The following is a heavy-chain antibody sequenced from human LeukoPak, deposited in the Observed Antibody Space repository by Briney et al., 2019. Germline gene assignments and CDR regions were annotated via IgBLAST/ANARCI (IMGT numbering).Heavy chain of an antibody. J-gene: IGHJ4*02. D-gene: IGHD3-3*01. CDR1: GGTFSSYA. Sequence: GASVKVSCKASGGTFSSYAISWVRQAPGQGLEWMGGIIPIFGTANYAQKFQGRVTITADESTSTAYMELSSLRSEDTAVYYCARVLTPNYYDFWSGYYGLAYWGQGTLVTVSS. CDR3: ARVLTPNYYDFWSGYYGLAY. CDR2: IIPIFGTA. V-gene: IGHV1-69*13.